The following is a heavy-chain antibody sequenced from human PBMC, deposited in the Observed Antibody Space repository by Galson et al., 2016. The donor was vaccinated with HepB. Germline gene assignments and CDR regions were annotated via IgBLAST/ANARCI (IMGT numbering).Heavy chain of an antibody. CDR3: VSYSRSTGIPFDY. D-gene: IGHD6-13*01. J-gene: IGHJ4*02. CDR2: IYPADSDT. CDR1: GYSFTSYW. V-gene: IGHV5-51*01. Sequence: QSGAEVKKPGESLKISCKGSGYSFTSYWIGWVRQMPEKGLELMGIIYPADSDTRYSPSFQRQVTISADRSISTAYLQWSSLKASDTAMYYCVSYSRSTGIPFDYWGQGTLVTVSS.